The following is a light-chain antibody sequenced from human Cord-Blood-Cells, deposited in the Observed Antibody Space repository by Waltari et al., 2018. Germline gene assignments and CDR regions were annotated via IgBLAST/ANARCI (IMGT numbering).Light chain of an antibody. CDR1: SSDVGGYNY. J-gene: IGLJ3*02. Sequence: QSALTQPASVSGSPGQSITISCTGTSSDVGGYNYVSWYQQHPGKAPKLMIYDVSNRPSGVTNRFSGSKCGNTASLTISGLQAEDEAYYYCSSYTSSSTWVFGGGTKLTVL. V-gene: IGLV2-14*01. CDR2: DVS. CDR3: SSYTSSSTWV.